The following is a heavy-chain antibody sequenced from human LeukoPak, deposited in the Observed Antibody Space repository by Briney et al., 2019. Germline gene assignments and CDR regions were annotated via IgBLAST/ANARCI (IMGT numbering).Heavy chain of an antibody. D-gene: IGHD5-12*01. V-gene: IGHV3-9*01. CDR3: AKDISWDSGYDLSYFDY. Sequence: PGRSLRLSCAASGFTFDDYAMHWVRQAPGKGLEWVSGISWNSGSIGYADSVKGRFTISRDNAKNSLYLQMNSLRAEDTALYYCAKDISWDSGYDLSYFDYWGQGTLVTVSS. J-gene: IGHJ4*02. CDR1: GFTFDDYA. CDR2: ISWNSGSI.